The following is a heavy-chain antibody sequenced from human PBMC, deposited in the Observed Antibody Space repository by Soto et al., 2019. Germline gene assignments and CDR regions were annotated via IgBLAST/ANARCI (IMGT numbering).Heavy chain of an antibody. CDR1: GYTFTSYD. CDR3: ARVRGRRQYYYYTDV. J-gene: IGHJ6*03. D-gene: IGHD2-15*01. Sequence: QVQLVQSGAEVKKPGASVKVSCKASGYTFTSYDINWVRQATGQGLEWMGWMNPNSGNTGYAQKYQGGITMTRNPSINTDYMEVSSQRSEEAAVYYGARVRGRRQYYYYTDVSGKGTTVTVSS. V-gene: IGHV1-8*01. CDR2: MNPNSGNT.